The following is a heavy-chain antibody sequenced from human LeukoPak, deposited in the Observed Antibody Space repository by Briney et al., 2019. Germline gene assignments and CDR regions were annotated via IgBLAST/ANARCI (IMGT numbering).Heavy chain of an antibody. Sequence: GGSLRLSCAASGFPFTSYWMVWVRQAPGKGLEWVANINDDGSEKNYLESLKGRFTISRDNANNSVSLQMTALRAEDTAVHYCGRIFNIWGTFRNTWGQGTQVTVSS. V-gene: IGHV3-7*01. CDR2: INDDGSEK. D-gene: IGHD3-16*02. CDR1: GFPFTSYW. J-gene: IGHJ4*02. CDR3: GRIFNIWGTFRNT.